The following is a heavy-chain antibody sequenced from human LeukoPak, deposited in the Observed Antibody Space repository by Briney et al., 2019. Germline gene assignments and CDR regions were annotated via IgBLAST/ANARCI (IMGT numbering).Heavy chain of an antibody. J-gene: IGHJ6*02. CDR2: MNPNSGNT. D-gene: IGHD4-23*01. Sequence: ASVKVSCKASGYTFTSYDINWVRQATGQGLEWMGWMNPNSGNTGYAQKFQGRVTMTRNTSISTAYMELSSLRSEDTAVYYCARGNTVVTPPHYYGMDVWGQGTTVTVSS. CDR1: GYTFTSYD. CDR3: ARGNTVVTPPHYYGMDV. V-gene: IGHV1-8*01.